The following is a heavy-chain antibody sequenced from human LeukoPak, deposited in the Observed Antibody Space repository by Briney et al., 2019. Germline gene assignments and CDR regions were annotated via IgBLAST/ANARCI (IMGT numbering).Heavy chain of an antibody. J-gene: IGHJ4*02. D-gene: IGHD4-17*01. V-gene: IGHV3-23*01. CDR1: GFTFSTYA. Sequence: GGSLRLSCAASGFTFSTYAMSWVRQAPGKGLKWVSAISGSGGSTYYADSVKGRFTISRDNSKNTLYLQMNSLRAEDTAVYYCAKARNGDPPYYFDYWGQGTLVTVSS. CDR2: ISGSGGST. CDR3: AKARNGDPPYYFDY.